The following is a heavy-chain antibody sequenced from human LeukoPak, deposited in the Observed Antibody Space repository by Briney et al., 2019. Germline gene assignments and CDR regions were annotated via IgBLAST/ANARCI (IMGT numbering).Heavy chain of an antibody. CDR3: AKDRPNYHETNGHYYRRDGDS. CDR1: GFTFSFYA. V-gene: IGHV3-23*01. CDR2: MSSSGDVT. D-gene: IGHD3-22*01. Sequence: GGSLRLSCAASGFTFSFYAMSWVRQTPEKGLEWVASMSSSGDVTYYVASVKGRFTISRDNPRYTLYLQMNSLRVEDTAIYYCAKDRPNYHETNGHYYRRDGDSWGQGTLVTVSS. J-gene: IGHJ5*01.